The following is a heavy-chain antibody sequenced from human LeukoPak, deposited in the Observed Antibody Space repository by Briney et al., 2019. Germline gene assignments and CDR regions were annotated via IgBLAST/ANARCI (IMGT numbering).Heavy chain of an antibody. J-gene: IGHJ5*02. D-gene: IGHD3-16*02. Sequence: SVKVSCKASGGTFSSYGISWVRQAPGQGLEWMGGIIPFFGRADYAQKFQGRVTITADKSTSTAYMDLTGLKSEDTAVYYCARDNNDYVWGSYRYGFDPWGQGTLVTVSS. CDR2: IIPFFGRA. CDR1: GGTFSSYG. V-gene: IGHV1-69*06. CDR3: ARDNNDYVWGSYRYGFDP.